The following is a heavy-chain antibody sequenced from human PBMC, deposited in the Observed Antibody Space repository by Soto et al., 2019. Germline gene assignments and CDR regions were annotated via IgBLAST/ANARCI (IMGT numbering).Heavy chain of an antibody. CDR2: ISAIGDST. CDR3: ATVGPYSPRWDF. V-gene: IGHV3-23*01. J-gene: IGHJ3*01. Sequence: EVQVLESGGGLIQSGGSLRLSCVFSEFAFSTFGMSWVRQAPGKGLESVSSISAIGDSTFHADSVKGRFPISRDNSRNSLYLQMNNLRAEDTAVYYCATVGPYSPRWDFWGQGTVVTVSS. D-gene: IGHD2-15*01. CDR1: EFAFSTFG.